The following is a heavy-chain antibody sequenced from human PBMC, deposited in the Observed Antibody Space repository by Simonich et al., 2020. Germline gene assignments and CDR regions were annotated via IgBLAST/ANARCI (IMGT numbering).Heavy chain of an antibody. CDR3: ARVRFEAFDI. J-gene: IGHJ3*02. V-gene: IGHV1-2*02. CDR1: RYTFTGYY. CDR2: INPNSGGT. Sequence: QVQLVQSGAEVKKPGASVKVSCKASRYTFTGYYMHWVRQAPGQGLEGRGWINPNSGGTNYAQKCQGRVTMTRDTSISTAYMELSRLRSDDTAVYYCARVRFEAFDIWGQGTMVTVSS.